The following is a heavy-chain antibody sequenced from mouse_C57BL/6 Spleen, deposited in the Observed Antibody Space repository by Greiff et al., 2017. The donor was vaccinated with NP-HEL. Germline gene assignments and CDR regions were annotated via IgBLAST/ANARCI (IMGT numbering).Heavy chain of an antibody. CDR2: ISYSGST. J-gene: IGHJ4*01. V-gene: IGHV3-8*01. CDR1: GYSITSDY. Sequence: EVHLVESGPGLAKPSQTLSLTCSVTGYSITSDYWNWIRKFPGNKLEYMGYISYSGSTYYNPSLKSRISITRDTSKNQYYLQLNSVTTEDTATYYCARYAYDYAYAMDYWGQGTSVTVSS. CDR3: ARYAYDYAYAMDY. D-gene: IGHD2-4*01.